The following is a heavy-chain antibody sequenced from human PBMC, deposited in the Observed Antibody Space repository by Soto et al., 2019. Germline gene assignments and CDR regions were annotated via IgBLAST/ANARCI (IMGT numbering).Heavy chain of an antibody. CDR3: AHSPSAPFRDYYYYYGMDV. CDR2: IYWDDDK. Sequence: QITLKESGPTLVKPTQTLTLTCTFSGFSLSTSGVGVGWIRQPPGKALEWLALIYWDDDKRYSPSLKSRLTITKDTSKNQVVLTMTNMDPEDTATYYCAHSPSAPFRDYYYYYGMDVWGQGTTVTVSS. V-gene: IGHV2-5*02. CDR1: GFSLSTSGVG. J-gene: IGHJ6*02.